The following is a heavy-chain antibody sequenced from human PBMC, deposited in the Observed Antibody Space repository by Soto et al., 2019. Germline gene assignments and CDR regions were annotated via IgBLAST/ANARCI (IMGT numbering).Heavy chain of an antibody. J-gene: IGHJ4*02. V-gene: IGHV2-5*02. CDR3: AHRVLRTVFGLVTTTAIYFDF. CDR2: IYWDDDK. Sequence: QITLNESGPTQVKPRQTLTLTCTFSGFSLTTSGVGVGGIRQSPGKAPEWLALIYWDDDKRDSPSLKSRLTITKDTSKNQVVMTMADLDPADTATYYCAHRVLRTVFGLVTTTAIYFDFWGQGTPVAVSS. CDR1: GFSLTTSGVG. D-gene: IGHD3-3*01.